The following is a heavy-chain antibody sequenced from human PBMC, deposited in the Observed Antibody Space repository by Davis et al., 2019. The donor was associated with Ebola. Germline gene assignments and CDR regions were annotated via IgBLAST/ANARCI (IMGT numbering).Heavy chain of an antibody. CDR1: GFTFSSYG. Sequence: GESLKISCAASGFTFSSYGMHWVRQAPGKGLEWVSSISSSSSYIYYADSVKGRFTISRDNAKNSLYLQMNSLRAEDTAVYYCAAEVATIDWGQGTLVTVSS. J-gene: IGHJ4*02. CDR3: AAEVATID. D-gene: IGHD5-24*01. CDR2: ISSSSSYI. V-gene: IGHV3-21*01.